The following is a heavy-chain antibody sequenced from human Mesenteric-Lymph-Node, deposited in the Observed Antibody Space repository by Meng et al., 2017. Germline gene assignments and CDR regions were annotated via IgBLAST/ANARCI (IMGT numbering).Heavy chain of an antibody. V-gene: IGHV1-2*06. Sequence: ASVKVFCKASGDNFTGYYMHCVRQAPGQGLEWMGRINHNSGGTNYAQKLQGRVTMTRDTSISTAYMVLTSLISDDTAVYYCATLTVGSGTYYTIWGQGTLVTVSS. J-gene: IGHJ4*02. CDR2: INHNSGGT. CDR3: ATLTVGSGTYYTI. CDR1: GDNFTGYY. D-gene: IGHD3-10*01.